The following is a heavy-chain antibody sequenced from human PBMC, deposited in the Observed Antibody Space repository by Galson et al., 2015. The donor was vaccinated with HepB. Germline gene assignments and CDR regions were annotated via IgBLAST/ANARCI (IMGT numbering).Heavy chain of an antibody. CDR2: ISSNGDST. V-gene: IGHV3-64D*06. CDR1: GFTFSAYA. J-gene: IGHJ6*02. Sequence: SLRLSCAVSGFTFSAYAMHWVRQAPGRGLEYVSAISSNGDSTYYADSVKGRFTISRDNSKNTLYLQMSSLRAEDTAVYYCVKGPHKSSWKDPTGGMGVWGQGTTVTVSS. CDR3: VKGPHKSSWKDPTGGMGV. D-gene: IGHD6-13*01.